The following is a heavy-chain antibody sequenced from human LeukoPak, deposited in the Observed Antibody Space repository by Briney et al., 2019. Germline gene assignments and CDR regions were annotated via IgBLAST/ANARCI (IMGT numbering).Heavy chain of an antibody. Sequence: GESLKISCKGSGYSFTSYWIGWVRQMPGKGLEWMGIIYPGDSDTRYSPSFQGQVTISADKSISTAYLQWSSLKASDTAMYYCARQGPPSYGSGSYGWGNAFDIWGQGTMVTVSS. CDR2: IYPGDSDT. J-gene: IGHJ3*02. D-gene: IGHD3-10*01. CDR1: GYSFTSYW. V-gene: IGHV5-51*01. CDR3: ARQGPPSYGSGSYGWGNAFDI.